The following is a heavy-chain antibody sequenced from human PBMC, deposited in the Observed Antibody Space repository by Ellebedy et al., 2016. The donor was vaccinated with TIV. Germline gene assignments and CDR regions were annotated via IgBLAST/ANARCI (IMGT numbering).Heavy chain of an antibody. CDR2: ISGSGGST. J-gene: IGHJ4*02. D-gene: IGHD2-15*01. CDR1: GFTFSSYA. V-gene: IGHV3-23*01. CDR3: ARVMVGVATFDY. Sequence: GESLKISCAASGFTFSSYAMCWVRQAPGKGLEWVSTISGSGGSTYYADSVKGRFTISRDSAKNSLYLQMNSLRAEDTAVYYCARVMVGVATFDYWGQGTLVTVSS.